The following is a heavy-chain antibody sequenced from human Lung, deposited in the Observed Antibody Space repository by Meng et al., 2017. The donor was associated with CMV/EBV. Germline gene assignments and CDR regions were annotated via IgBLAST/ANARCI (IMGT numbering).Heavy chain of an antibody. J-gene: IGHJ5*02. Sequence: FSGSAMPLVRQASGKGLEWVGRIRSKANSYATTYAASVKGRFTISRDDSKNTAYLQMNSLKTEDTAVYYCICRDGYNYRYDPTNWFDPWGQGTLVTVSS. CDR1: FSGSA. D-gene: IGHD5-24*01. CDR2: IRSKANSYAT. V-gene: IGHV3-73*01. CDR3: ICRDGYNYRYDPTNWFDP.